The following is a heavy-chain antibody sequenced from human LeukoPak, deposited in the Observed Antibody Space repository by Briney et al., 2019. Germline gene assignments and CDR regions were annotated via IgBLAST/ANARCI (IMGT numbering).Heavy chain of an antibody. CDR2: INPNSGGT. CDR3: ARVGYMIAAAGKVQDY. Sequence: ASVKVSCKASGYTFTCYYMHWVRQAPGQGLEWMGWINPNSGGTNYAQKFQGRVTMTRDTSISTAYMELSRLRSDDTAVYYCARVGYMIAAAGKVQDYWGQGTLVTVSS. D-gene: IGHD6-13*01. V-gene: IGHV1-2*02. J-gene: IGHJ4*02. CDR1: GYTFTCYY.